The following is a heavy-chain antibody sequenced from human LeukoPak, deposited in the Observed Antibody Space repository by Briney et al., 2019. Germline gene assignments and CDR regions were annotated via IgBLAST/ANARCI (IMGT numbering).Heavy chain of an antibody. V-gene: IGHV3-48*03. CDR2: ISSSGSTI. CDR3: ARGSWNLLWFGEILSADYMDV. J-gene: IGHJ6*03. Sequence: GGSLRLSCAASGFTFSSYEMNWVRQAPGKGLEWVSYISSSGSTIYYADSVKGRFTISRDNAKNSLYLQMNSLRAEDTAVYYCARGSWNLLWFGEILSADYMDVWGKGTTVTVSS. CDR1: GFTFSSYE. D-gene: IGHD3-10*01.